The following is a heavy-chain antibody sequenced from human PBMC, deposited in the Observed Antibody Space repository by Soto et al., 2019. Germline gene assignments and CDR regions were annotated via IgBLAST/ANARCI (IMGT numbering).Heavy chain of an antibody. CDR1: GGTFSSYA. V-gene: IGHV1-69*12. J-gene: IGHJ5*02. CDR2: IIPIFGTA. D-gene: IGHD2-21*02. CDR3: ANYHVVVTGNWFDP. Sequence: QVQLVQSGAEVKKPGSSVKVSCKASGGTFSSYAISWVRQAPGQGLEWMGGIIPIFGTANYAQKFQGRVTITADEXXSTAYMELSSLRSEDTAVYYCANYHVVVTGNWFDPWGQGTLVTVSS.